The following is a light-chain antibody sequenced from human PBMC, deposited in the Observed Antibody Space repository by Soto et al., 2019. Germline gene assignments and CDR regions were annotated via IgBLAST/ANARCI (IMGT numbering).Light chain of an antibody. V-gene: IGKV3-11*01. J-gene: IGKJ1*01. CDR3: QQRSNWPP. CDR1: QSVTNN. Sequence: EIVMTQSPDTLSVSPGERATLSFRASQSVTNNLAWYQQKPGQAPRLLIYGASTRTIAIPARFSGSGSGTDFTLTISSLEPEDFAVYYCQQRSNWPPFGQGTKVDIK. CDR2: GAS.